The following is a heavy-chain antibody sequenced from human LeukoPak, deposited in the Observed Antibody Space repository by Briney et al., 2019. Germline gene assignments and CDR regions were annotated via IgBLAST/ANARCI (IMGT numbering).Heavy chain of an antibody. Sequence: SETLSLTCAVYGGSFSGYYWSWIRQPPGKGLEWIGEINHSGSTNYNPSLKSRVTISVDTSKNQFSLKLSSVTAADTAVYYCARGVRTGEIDYWGQGTLVTVSS. CDR1: GGSFSGYY. CDR2: INHSGST. J-gene: IGHJ4*02. CDR3: ARGVRTGEIDY. V-gene: IGHV4-34*01. D-gene: IGHD1/OR15-1a*01.